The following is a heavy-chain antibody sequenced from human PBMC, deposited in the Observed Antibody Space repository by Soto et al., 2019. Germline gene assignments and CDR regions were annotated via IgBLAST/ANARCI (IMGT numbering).Heavy chain of an antibody. D-gene: IGHD2-15*01. Sequence: QVQLVESGGGVVQPGRSLRLSCAASGFTFSSYGMHWVRQAPGKGLEWVAVISYDGSNKYYADSVKGRFTISRDNSKNTLYLQMNSLRAEDTAVYYCAKPRQITSLLIYYFDYWGQGTLVTVSS. CDR3: AKPRQITSLLIYYFDY. J-gene: IGHJ4*02. V-gene: IGHV3-30*18. CDR1: GFTFSSYG. CDR2: ISYDGSNK.